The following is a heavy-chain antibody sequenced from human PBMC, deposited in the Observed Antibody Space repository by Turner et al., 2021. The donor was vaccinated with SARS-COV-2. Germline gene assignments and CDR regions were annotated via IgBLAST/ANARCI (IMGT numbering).Heavy chain of an antibody. V-gene: IGHV1-2*02. Sequence: QVHLVQSGAEVKTPGASVKVSCKDSGSDYYIYWVRQAPGQGLEWMAWINPISGGTNYAQNFQGRVTLTRDTSISTTYMELRRLRSDDTAVYYCAELSGYYDNWGQGTLVAVSS. CDR2: INPISGGT. CDR1: GSDYY. CDR3: AELSGYYDN. D-gene: IGHD3-22*01. J-gene: IGHJ4*02.